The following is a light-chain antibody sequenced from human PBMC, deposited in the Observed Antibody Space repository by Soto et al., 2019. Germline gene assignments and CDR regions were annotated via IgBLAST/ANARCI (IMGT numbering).Light chain of an antibody. CDR1: QSVRSSY. V-gene: IGKV3-20*01. CDR3: QQYGSSPPYT. CDR2: GAS. J-gene: IGKJ2*01. Sequence: EIVLTQSPGTLSLSPGERATLSCRASQSVRSSYLAWYQQKPGQAPRLLIYGASSRSTGIPDRFSGSGSGTEFTLTSSRLEPEDFAVYYCQQYGSSPPYTFGQGTKLEIK.